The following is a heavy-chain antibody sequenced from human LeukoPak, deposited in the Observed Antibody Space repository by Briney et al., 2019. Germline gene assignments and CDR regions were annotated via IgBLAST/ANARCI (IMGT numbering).Heavy chain of an antibody. J-gene: IGHJ3*02. CDR3: ARDFYYETKGAFDI. V-gene: IGHV1-2*02. CDR1: GYSFTAYY. D-gene: IGHD3-22*01. CDR2: INPNSGGT. Sequence: ASVTVSCKASGYSFTAYYVHWVRQAPGQGLEWMGWINPNSGGTSYAQMFQGRVTMTRDTSINTVYMELSRLRSDDTAVFYCARDFYYETKGAFDIWGQGTMVTVSS.